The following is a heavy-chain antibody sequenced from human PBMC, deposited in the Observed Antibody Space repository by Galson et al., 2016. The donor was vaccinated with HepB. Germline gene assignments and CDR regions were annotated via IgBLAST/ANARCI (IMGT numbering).Heavy chain of an antibody. CDR3: GRLPIPMTTVTIDF. V-gene: IGHV1-18*01. D-gene: IGHD4-11*01. J-gene: IGHJ4*02. Sequence: SVKVSCKASGYIFTTYGITWVRQAPGQGLEWMGWISAYNGNTKYAQKLQGRVTMTTDTSTRTAYMELRSLRSDDTAMHYCGRLPIPMTTVTIDFWGQGTLVSVSS. CDR1: GYIFTTYG. CDR2: ISAYNGNT.